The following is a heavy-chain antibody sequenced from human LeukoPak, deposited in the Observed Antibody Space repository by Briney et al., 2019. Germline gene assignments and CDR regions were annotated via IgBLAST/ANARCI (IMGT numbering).Heavy chain of an antibody. CDR2: ISSSSSYI. D-gene: IGHD6-13*01. CDR1: GFTFSSYN. V-gene: IGHV3-21*04. J-gene: IGHJ4*02. CDR3: AKEVHSSSWYLYGFDY. Sequence: GGSLRLSCAASGFTFSSYNMNWVRQAPGKGLEWVSSISSSSSYIYYADSVKGRFTISRDNAKNSLYLQMNSLRAEDTALYYCAKEVHSSSWYLYGFDYWGQGTLVTVSS.